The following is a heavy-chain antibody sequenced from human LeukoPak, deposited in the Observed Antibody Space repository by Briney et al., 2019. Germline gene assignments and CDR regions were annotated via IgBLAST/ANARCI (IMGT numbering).Heavy chain of an antibody. Sequence: GASVKVSCKASGYTFTSYYMHWVRQAPGQGLEWMGIINPSGGSTSYAQKFQGRVTMTRDTSTSTVCMELSSLRSEDTAVYYCARDRSAPVVVVPAAIVDWGQGTLVTVSS. CDR3: ARDRSAPVVVVPAAIVD. J-gene: IGHJ4*02. D-gene: IGHD2-2*01. V-gene: IGHV1-46*01. CDR2: INPSGGST. CDR1: GYTFTSYY.